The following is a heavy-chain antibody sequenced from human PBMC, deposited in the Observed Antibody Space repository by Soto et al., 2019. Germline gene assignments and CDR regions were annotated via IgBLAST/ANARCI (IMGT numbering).Heavy chain of an antibody. CDR3: ARGVGSSPPRY. J-gene: IGHJ4*02. CDR1: GGSISVYY. V-gene: IGHV4-59*01. CDR2: IYARGSP. D-gene: IGHD1-26*01. Sequence: SETLSLTCTISGGSISVYYWSWVRQPPGHELEWIGYIYARGSPYYNPSLRSRVTISADTSXNQISLKLTSPTAADTAVYYCARGVGSSPPRYWGRGAMVTVSS.